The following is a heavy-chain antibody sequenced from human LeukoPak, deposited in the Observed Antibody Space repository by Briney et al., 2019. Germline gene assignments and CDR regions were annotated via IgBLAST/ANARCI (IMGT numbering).Heavy chain of an antibody. CDR1: GYTFTSYD. D-gene: IGHD3-3*01. CDR2: MNPNSGNT. Sequence: GASVKVSCKASGYTFTSYDINWVRQATGQGLEWMGWMNPNSGNTGYAQKFQGRATITRNTSISTAYMELSSLRSEDTAVYYCARGTGRITIFGVALRSPGVFDPWGQGTLVTVSS. CDR3: ARGTGRITIFGVALRSPGVFDP. J-gene: IGHJ5*02. V-gene: IGHV1-8*03.